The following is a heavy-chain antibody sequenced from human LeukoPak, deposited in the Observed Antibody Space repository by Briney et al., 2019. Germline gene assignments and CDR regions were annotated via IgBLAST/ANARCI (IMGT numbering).Heavy chain of an antibody. CDR1: GGSISSCY. V-gene: IGHV4-59*12. Sequence: PSETLSLTCTVSGGSISSCYWNWVRQRPGQGLGWMGYIYYSGSINYNPPLHSRVTISADASKNQFSLKLSSVTAADTAVYYCARVLRGAYYYMDVWGKGTTVTVSS. CDR3: ARVLRGAYYYMDV. CDR2: IYYSGSI. D-gene: IGHD3-10*01. J-gene: IGHJ6*03.